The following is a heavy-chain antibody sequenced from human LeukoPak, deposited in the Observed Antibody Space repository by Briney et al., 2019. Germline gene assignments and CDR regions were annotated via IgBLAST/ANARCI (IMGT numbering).Heavy chain of an antibody. V-gene: IGHV1-8*01. CDR3: ASGDPYYYDSYGY. CDR1: GYTSSGYG. D-gene: IGHD3-22*01. CDR2: MNPNSGNT. J-gene: IGHJ4*02. Sequence: ASVKVSCEASGYTSSGYGINWVRQATGQGLEWMGWMNPNSGNTGYAQKFQGRVTMTRNTSISTAYMELSSLRSEDTAVYYCASGDPYYYDSYGYWGQGTLVTVSS.